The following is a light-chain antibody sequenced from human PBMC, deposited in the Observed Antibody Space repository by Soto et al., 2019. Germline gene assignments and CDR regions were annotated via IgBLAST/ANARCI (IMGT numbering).Light chain of an antibody. Sequence: QSVLTQPPSASGTPGQRVTISCSGSNSNIGDNNVNWYQHLPGTAPKLLIYSNDKRPSGVPARVSGSESGTSASLAISGLQSEDEADYYYAAWDYSLKNYVFATGTKLTVL. V-gene: IGLV1-44*01. J-gene: IGLJ1*01. CDR3: AAWDYSLKNYV. CDR2: SND. CDR1: NSNIGDNN.